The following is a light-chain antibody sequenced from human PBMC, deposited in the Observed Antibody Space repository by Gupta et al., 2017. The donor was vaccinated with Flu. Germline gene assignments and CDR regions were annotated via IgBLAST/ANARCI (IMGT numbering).Light chain of an antibody. CDR3: QQSDITPPG. J-gene: IGKJ4*01. V-gene: IGKV4-1*01. Sequence: PKLLIYWASTRASGVPDRFSGSGPGTDFTLSISSLQAEDVAVYYCQQSDITPPGFAGGTXVEIK. CDR2: WAS.